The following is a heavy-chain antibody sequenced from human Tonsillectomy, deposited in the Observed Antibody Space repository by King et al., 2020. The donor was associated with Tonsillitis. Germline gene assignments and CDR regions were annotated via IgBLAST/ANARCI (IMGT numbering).Heavy chain of an antibody. CDR1: GFTFSNAW. Sequence: VQLVESGGGLVKPGGSLRLSCAASGFTFSNAWMNWVRQAPGKGLEWVGRIKSKTDGGTTDYAAPVKGRFTISRDDSKNTLYLQMNSLKTEDTAVYYCTTRLNTGRITIFGVVISDYWGQGTLVTVSS. CDR2: IKSKTDGGTT. D-gene: IGHD3-3*01. V-gene: IGHV3-15*07. J-gene: IGHJ4*02. CDR3: TTRLNTGRITIFGVVISDY.